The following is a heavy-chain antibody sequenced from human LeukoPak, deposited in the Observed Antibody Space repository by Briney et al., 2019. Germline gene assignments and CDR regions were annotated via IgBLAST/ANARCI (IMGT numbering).Heavy chain of an antibody. CDR1: GYTFTSYY. CDR3: ARHGIGSPYSPYLGY. CDR2: IYPGDSDT. Sequence: GESLKISCKCSGYTFTSYYIAWVRQMPGSGLEWMGNIYPGDSDTTYSPSFQGQVIMSVDKSSNTAYLQWSSLKASDSAFYYCARHGIGSPYSPYLGYWGQGTLVTVAS. J-gene: IGHJ4*02. V-gene: IGHV5-51*01. D-gene: IGHD2-21*01.